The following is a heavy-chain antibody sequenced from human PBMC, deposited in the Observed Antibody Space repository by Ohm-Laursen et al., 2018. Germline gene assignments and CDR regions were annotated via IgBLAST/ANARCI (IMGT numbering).Heavy chain of an antibody. CDR2: MNPNNDDT. D-gene: IGHD4-23*01. Sequence: VASVKVSCKTSGYSFTSYDINWVRQATGQGLEWMGWMNPNNDDTGYAQKFQGRITMTRNTSMSTAYMELSSLREEDTAVYYCAKDRWPSQITGYYFDYWGQGTLVTVSS. V-gene: IGHV1-8*01. J-gene: IGHJ4*02. CDR3: AKDRWPSQITGYYFDY. CDR1: GYSFTSYD.